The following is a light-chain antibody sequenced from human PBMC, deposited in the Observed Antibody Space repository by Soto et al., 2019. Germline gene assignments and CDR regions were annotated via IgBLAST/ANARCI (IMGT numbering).Light chain of an antibody. CDR2: GAS. CDR3: QQSYSSRWT. V-gene: IGKV1-39*01. Sequence: DIQMTQSPPSLSASVGDRVTITCGASQSISTYLNWFQHKPGKAPKVLIYGASNLQSGVPSRFSGGGSGTDFTLTISSLQPEDFATYYCQQSYSSRWTFGQGTKVEVK. J-gene: IGKJ1*01. CDR1: QSISTY.